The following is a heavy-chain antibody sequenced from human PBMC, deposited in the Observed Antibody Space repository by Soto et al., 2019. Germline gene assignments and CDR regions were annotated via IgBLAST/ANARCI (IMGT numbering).Heavy chain of an antibody. V-gene: IGHV4-31*03. CDR3: ARGLMNYYDSSGYSR. CDR1: GGSISSDDYY. D-gene: IGHD3-22*01. CDR2: IYYRGNT. Sequence: PSETLSLTCTVSGGSISSDDYYWNWIRQRPGKGLEWIGYIYYRGNTNYNPSLKSRIIMSMDMSENQFSLKLSSVTAADTAVYYCARGLMNYYDSSGYSRWGQGTLVTVSS. J-gene: IGHJ4*02.